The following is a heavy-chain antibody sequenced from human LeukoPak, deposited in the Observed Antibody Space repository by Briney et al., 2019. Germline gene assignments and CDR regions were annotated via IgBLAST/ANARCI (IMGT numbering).Heavy chain of an antibody. J-gene: IGHJ6*03. Sequence: SETLSLTCTVSGGSISSGDYYWSWLRQPPGKGLEWIGYIYYSGSTYYNPSLKSRVTISVHTSKNQFSLKLSSVTAADTAVYYCARDLRYYDSSGMGYYYYYYMDVWGKGTTVTVSS. CDR3: ARDLRYYDSSGMGYYYYYYMDV. D-gene: IGHD3-22*01. CDR1: GGSISSGDYY. CDR2: IYYSGST. V-gene: IGHV4-61*08.